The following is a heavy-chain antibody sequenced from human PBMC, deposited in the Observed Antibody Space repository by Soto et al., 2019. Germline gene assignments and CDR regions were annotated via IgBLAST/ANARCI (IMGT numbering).Heavy chain of an antibody. D-gene: IGHD2-15*01. V-gene: IGHV4-4*07. J-gene: IGHJ5*02. CDR2: IYTSGST. CDR1: GGSFSSYY. CDR3: ARDFRLEEDNWFDP. Sequence: QVQLQESGPGLVKPSETLSLTCTVSGGSFSSYYWSWIRQPAGKGLEWIGRIYTSGSTNYNPSLRSRVTMSIDTSKNQFSLKLSSVTAADTAVYYCARDFRLEEDNWFDPWGQGTLVTVSS.